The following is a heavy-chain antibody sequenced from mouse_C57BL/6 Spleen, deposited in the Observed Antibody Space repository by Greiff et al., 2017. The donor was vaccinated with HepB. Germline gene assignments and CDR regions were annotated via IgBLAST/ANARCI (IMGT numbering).Heavy chain of an antibody. Sequence: EVQLQQSGPVLVKPGASVKMSCKASGYTFTDYYMNWVKQSHGKSLEWIGVINPYNGGTSYNQKFKGKATLTVDKASSTAYMELNSLTSADSAVYYCARYNGSSDDAMDYWGQGTSVTVSS. CDR2: INPYNGGT. V-gene: IGHV1-19*01. CDR1: GYTFTDYY. CDR3: ARYNGSSDDAMDY. J-gene: IGHJ4*01. D-gene: IGHD1-1*01.